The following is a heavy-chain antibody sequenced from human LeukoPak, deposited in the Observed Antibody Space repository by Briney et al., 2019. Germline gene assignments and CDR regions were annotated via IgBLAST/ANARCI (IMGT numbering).Heavy chain of an antibody. D-gene: IGHD6-19*01. Sequence: GGSLRLSCAASGFTFRDDCTHWVCDVPGKGLLWVARMNMDVTSTNYADSVKGRFTISRDNAENTLFVQMNSLGADDTAVYYCARAGWYRFDYWGQGTLVTVSS. J-gene: IGHJ4*02. CDR3: ARAGWYRFDY. CDR2: MNMDVTST. V-gene: IGHV3-74*01. CDR1: GFTFRDDC.